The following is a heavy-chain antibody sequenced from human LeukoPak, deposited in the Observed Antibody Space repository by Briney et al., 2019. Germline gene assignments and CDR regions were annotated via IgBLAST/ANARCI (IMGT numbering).Heavy chain of an antibody. CDR2: IYYSGST. D-gene: IGHD2-15*01. V-gene: IGHV4-39*01. CDR3: ARHVAYCSGGTCFSTWYFDL. J-gene: IGHJ2*01. Sequence: SETLSLTCTVSGGSITSNTYYWGWIRQPPGKGLEWIGSIYYSGSTYYSPSLKSRVTVSVDTSKDQFSLKLTSVTAADTAVYYCARHVAYCSGGTCFSTWYFDLWGRGTLVTVSS. CDR1: GGSITSNTYY.